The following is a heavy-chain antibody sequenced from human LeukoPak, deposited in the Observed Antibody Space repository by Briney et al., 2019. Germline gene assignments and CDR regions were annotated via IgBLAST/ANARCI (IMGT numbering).Heavy chain of an antibody. D-gene: IGHD3-16*02. V-gene: IGHV3-48*02. J-gene: IGHJ6*02. CDR3: LRDYHGMDV. Sequence: PGGSLRLSCEASGFNFNSHTMGWVRQAPGKGLEWISSITSGSTTIYYGDSVGGRFTVSRDNASNKVHLQMNSLRDGDTGFYYCLRDYHGMDVWGQGTTVIVSS. CDR1: GFNFNSHT. CDR2: ITSGSTTI.